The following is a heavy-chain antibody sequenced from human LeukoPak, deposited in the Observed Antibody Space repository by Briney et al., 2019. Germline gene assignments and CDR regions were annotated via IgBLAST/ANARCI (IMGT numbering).Heavy chain of an antibody. CDR2: ISYDGSNK. CDR3: ARDLTGDLYYFDC. J-gene: IGHJ4*02. D-gene: IGHD2-21*01. Sequence: PGGSLRLSCAASGFTFSSYAMHWVRQAPGKGLEWVAVISYDGSNKYYADSVKGRFTISRDNSKNTLYLQMNSLRAEDTAVYYCARDLTGDLYYFDCWGQGTLVTVSS. V-gene: IGHV3-30-3*01. CDR1: GFTFSSYA.